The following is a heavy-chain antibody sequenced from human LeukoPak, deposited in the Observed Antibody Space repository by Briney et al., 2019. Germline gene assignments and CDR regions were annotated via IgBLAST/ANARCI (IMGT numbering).Heavy chain of an antibody. J-gene: IGHJ5*02. CDR3: ARESPGGDDASSGYYDWFDP. CDR1: GGSISSYY. V-gene: IGHV4-4*07. Sequence: HPSETLSLTCTVSGGSISSYYWSWIRQPAGKGLEWIGRIYTSGSTNYNPSLKSRVTMSVDTSKNQFSLKLSSVTAADTAVYYCARESPGGDDASSGYYDWFDPWGQGTLVTVSS. CDR2: IYTSGST. D-gene: IGHD3-22*01.